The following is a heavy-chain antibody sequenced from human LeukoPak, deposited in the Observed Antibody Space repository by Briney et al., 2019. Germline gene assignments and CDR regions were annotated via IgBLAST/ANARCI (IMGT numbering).Heavy chain of an antibody. Sequence: SETLSLTCTVYGGSFSGYYWNWLRQPPGKGLEWIGEISHSGSINYNPSLKSRVTISVDRSKNQFSLNLTSVTAADTALYYCARGRKQQLVRTTYNWFDPWGQGTLVTVSS. J-gene: IGHJ5*02. CDR2: ISHSGSI. CDR1: GGSFSGYY. V-gene: IGHV4-34*01. D-gene: IGHD6-13*01. CDR3: ARGRKQQLVRTTYNWFDP.